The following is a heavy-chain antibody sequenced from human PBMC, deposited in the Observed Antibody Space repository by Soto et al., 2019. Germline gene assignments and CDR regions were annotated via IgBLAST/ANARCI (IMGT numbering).Heavy chain of an antibody. V-gene: IGHV5-51*01. D-gene: IGHD3-22*01. Sequence: GESLKISCQVSGYTFTTYWIGWVRQMPGKGLEWMGTIFPGDSDTKYSPSFQGQVTISADKSTTIAYLQWSSLKASDTAIYYCARCCGPVVITGNDYFDYWGQGTLVTVSS. CDR1: GYTFTTYW. CDR3: ARCCGPVVITGNDYFDY. J-gene: IGHJ4*02. CDR2: IFPGDSDT.